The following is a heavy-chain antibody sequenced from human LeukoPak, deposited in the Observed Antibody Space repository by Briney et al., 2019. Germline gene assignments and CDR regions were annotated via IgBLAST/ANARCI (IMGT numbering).Heavy chain of an antibody. CDR3: ARGGMIVVASTTYFDY. V-gene: IGHV1-69*13. D-gene: IGHD3-22*01. CDR2: ILPIFDTA. J-gene: IGHJ4*02. Sequence: GASVKVSCKASGGTFGTYTITRVRQAPGQGLEWMGGILPIFDTADYAQKFQGRVTITADESTSTAYMELSSLRSEDTAVYYCARGGMIVVASTTYFDYWGQGTLVTVSS. CDR1: GGTFGTYT.